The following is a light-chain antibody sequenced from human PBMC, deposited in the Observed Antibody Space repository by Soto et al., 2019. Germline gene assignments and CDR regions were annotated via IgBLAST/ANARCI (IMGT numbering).Light chain of an antibody. CDR3: WSYADTSTFWVV. CDR1: SSDFGGYNV. J-gene: IGLJ3*02. CDR2: EGT. V-gene: IGLV2-23*03. Sequence: QSALTQPASVSGSPGQSITISCSGTSSDFGGYNVVSWYQQHPGKAPKLIIYEGTKRPSGVSNRFSGSKSGNAASLTISGLQAEDEGDYYRWSYADTSTFWVVFGGGTKVTVL.